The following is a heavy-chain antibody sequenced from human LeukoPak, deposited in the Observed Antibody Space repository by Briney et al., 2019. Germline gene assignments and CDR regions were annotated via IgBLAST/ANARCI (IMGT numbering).Heavy chain of an antibody. CDR1: GFTFNSYT. D-gene: IGHD6-13*01. V-gene: IGHV3-21*04. Sequence: GGSLRLSCAASGFTFNSYTMNWVRQAPGKGLEWVSSISSSSSYIYQADSAKGRFTVSRDNAKNSLYLQMNSLRAEDTAVYYCAKDKVAAAGNRKHYYYYGMDVWGQGTTVTVSS. J-gene: IGHJ6*02. CDR2: ISSSSSYI. CDR3: AKDKVAAAGNRKHYYYYGMDV.